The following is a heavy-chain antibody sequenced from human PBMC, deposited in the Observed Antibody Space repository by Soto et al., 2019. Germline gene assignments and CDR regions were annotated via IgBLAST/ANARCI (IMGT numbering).Heavy chain of an antibody. D-gene: IGHD3-10*01. CDR2: IFIGGTT. CDR3: PRVGPFAPGTYSFSLNPFAP. Sequence: EVQLVESGGRLVQPGGSLRLSCAASGFTVSSSQMTWVRQAPGKGLEWVSVIFIGGTTQYAVSVKGRFTISTDKSENTMYRQRNSLRAEDTAVYYCPRVGPFAPGTYSFSLNPFAPWGQGPQVPV. J-gene: IGHJ5*02. V-gene: IGHV3-53*01. CDR1: GFTVSSSQ.